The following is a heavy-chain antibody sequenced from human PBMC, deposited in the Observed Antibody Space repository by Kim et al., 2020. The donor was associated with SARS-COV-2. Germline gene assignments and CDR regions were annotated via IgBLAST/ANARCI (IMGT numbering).Heavy chain of an antibody. V-gene: IGHV3-7*03. Sequence: GGSLRLSCAASGFTFTDYWMSWVRQAPGKGLEWVANINQDGIEEYYVDSVKGRFTISRDNANNSLYLQMNSLRAEDTAVYYCARDCFTKPNFTRAPGRHGGQGTLVPVSS. D-gene: IGHD3-3*01. J-gene: IGHJ4*02. CDR2: INQDGIEE. CDR3: ARDCFTKPNFTRAPGRH. CDR1: GFTFTDYW.